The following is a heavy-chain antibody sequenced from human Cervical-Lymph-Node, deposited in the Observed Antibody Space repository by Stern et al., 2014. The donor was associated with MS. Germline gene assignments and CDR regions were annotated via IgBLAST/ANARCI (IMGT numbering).Heavy chain of an antibody. J-gene: IGHJ5*02. D-gene: IGHD6-13*01. Sequence: EQLVESGAEVKKPGASVKVSCEASGYTFTSYGIHWVRQAPGQRLEWMAWIHAGNGDTKYSQKFQGRVTVTRDTSASTAYMDLSSLMSEDTAIYYCAKGSGASSWYWFDPWGQGTLVTVSS. V-gene: IGHV1-3*01. CDR2: IHAGNGDT. CDR1: GYTFTSYG. CDR3: AKGSGASSWYWFDP.